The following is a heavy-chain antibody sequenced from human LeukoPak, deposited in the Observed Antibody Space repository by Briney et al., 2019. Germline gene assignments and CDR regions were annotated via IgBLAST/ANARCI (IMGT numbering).Heavy chain of an antibody. Sequence: QTGGSLRLSCAASGNYWMHWVRQAPGKGLVWVSHINSDGSWTSYADSVKGRFTISKDNAKNTVYLRMNSLRAEDTAVYYCVSFYETYWGRGTLVTVSS. J-gene: IGHJ4*02. CDR1: GNYW. CDR3: VSFYETY. D-gene: IGHD2/OR15-2a*01. CDR2: INSDGSWT. V-gene: IGHV3-74*01.